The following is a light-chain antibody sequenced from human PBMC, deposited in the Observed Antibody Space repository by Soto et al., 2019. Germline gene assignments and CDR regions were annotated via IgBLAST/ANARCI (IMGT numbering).Light chain of an antibody. Sequence: DIQMTQAPSSLSASVGDRITITCRPSQSISRYLNWYQQRPGTAPKVLIFGANSLQSGVPSRFSGSGSGTEFTLTISSLQPEDFATYYCQQNYGTPGTFGQGTKVDI. V-gene: IGKV1-39*01. J-gene: IGKJ1*01. CDR1: QSISRY. CDR3: QQNYGTPGT. CDR2: GAN.